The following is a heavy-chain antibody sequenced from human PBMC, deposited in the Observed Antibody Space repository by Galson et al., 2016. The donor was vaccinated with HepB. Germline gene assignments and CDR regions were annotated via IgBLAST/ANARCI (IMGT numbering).Heavy chain of an antibody. CDR3: ASLLDDDY. CDR2: ISSDGTRT. J-gene: IGHJ4*02. CDR1: GFTFSNYW. Sequence: SLRLSCAASGFTFSNYWMHWVRQVPGKGLVWVSRISSDGTRTNYADSVKGRFTISRDNAKNTLYLLMNSLRVEDTAVYYCASLLDDDYWGQGTLVTVSS. V-gene: IGHV3-74*01. D-gene: IGHD3-3*02.